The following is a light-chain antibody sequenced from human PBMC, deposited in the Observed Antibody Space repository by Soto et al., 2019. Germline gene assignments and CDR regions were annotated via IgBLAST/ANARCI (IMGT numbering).Light chain of an antibody. V-gene: IGKV1-39*01. CDR3: QQSYSTPRT. CDR2: AAS. CDR1: QSISNY. Sequence: DIQMTQSPSSLSASVGDRVTITCRASQSISNYLNWYQQRPGKAPKLLIYAASSLQSGVPSRFSGSGSGRDFTLTISSLQPEDFATYYCQQSYSTPRTLGQGTKLEIK. J-gene: IGKJ2*01.